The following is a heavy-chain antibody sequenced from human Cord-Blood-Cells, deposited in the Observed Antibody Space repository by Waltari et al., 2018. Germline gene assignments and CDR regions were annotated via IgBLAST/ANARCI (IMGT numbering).Heavy chain of an antibody. CDR3: ARESPYGSGSYYFDY. CDR2: IYTSGST. J-gene: IGHJ4*02. V-gene: IGHV4-61*09. D-gene: IGHD3-10*01. Sequence: QVQLQESGPGLVKPSQTLSLTCTVSGGSISSGSYYWRWIRQPAGKGLEWIGYIYTSGSTNYNPSLKSRVTISVDTSKNQFSLKLSSVTAADTAVYYCARESPYGSGSYYFDYWGQGTLVTVSS. CDR1: GGSISSGSYY.